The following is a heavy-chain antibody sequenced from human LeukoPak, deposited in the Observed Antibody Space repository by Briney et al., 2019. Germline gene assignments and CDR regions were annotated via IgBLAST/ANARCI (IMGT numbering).Heavy chain of an antibody. CDR3: AATPIVVVPAAFYYYYGMDV. CDR1: GFTFTSSA. V-gene: IGHV1-58*01. D-gene: IGHD2-2*01. J-gene: IGHJ6*02. Sequence: SVKVSCKASGFTFTSSAVQWVRQARGQRLEWIGWIVVGSGNTNYAQKFQERVTITRDMSTSTVYMELSSLRSEDTAVYYCAATPIVVVPAAFYYYYGMDVWGQGTTVTVSS. CDR2: IVVGSGNT.